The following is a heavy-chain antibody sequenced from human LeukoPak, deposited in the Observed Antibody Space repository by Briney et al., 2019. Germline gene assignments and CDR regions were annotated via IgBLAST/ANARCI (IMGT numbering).Heavy chain of an antibody. CDR3: ARESSRYHTIDY. D-gene: IGHD6-13*01. V-gene: IGHV3-64*01. Sequence: GGSLRLSCAASGFTFSSNAMHWVRQAPGKGLEYVSAISCIGGGTYYANSVKDRFTISRDNSKNTLYLQMGSLRAEDMAVYYCARESSRYHTIDYWGQGTLVTVSS. J-gene: IGHJ4*02. CDR2: ISCIGGGT. CDR1: GFTFSSNA.